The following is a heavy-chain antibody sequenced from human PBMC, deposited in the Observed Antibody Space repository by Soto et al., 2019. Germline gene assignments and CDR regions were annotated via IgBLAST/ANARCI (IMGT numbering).Heavy chain of an antibody. D-gene: IGHD4-4*01. Sequence: QVQLQQWGAGLLKPSETLSLTCAVYGGSFSGYYWSWIRQPPGKGLEWIGEINHSGSTNYNPSLKSRVTISVDTSKNQFSLKLSSVTAADTAVYYCARVSRGGATMTTVTTGWFDPWGQGTLVTVTS. CDR1: GGSFSGYY. V-gene: IGHV4-34*01. J-gene: IGHJ5*02. CDR3: ARVSRGGATMTTVTTGWFDP. CDR2: INHSGST.